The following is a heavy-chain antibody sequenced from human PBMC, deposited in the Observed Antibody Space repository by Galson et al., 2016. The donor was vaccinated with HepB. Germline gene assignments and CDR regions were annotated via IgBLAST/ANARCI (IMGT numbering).Heavy chain of an antibody. CDR3: STNRGYCSGGSCYLSGGMDV. CDR1: GGTFSSYA. CDR2: IIPIFGTA. J-gene: IGHJ6*02. V-gene: IGHV1-69*13. Sequence: SVKVSCKASGGTFSSYAISWVRQAPGQGLEWMGGIIPIFGTANYAQKFQGRVTITADESTSTAYMELSSLRSEDTAVYYCSTNRGYCSGGSCYLSGGMDVWGQGTTVTVSS. D-gene: IGHD2-15*01.